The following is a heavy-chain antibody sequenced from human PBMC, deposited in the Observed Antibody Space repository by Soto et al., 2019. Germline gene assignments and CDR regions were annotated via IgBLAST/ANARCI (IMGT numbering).Heavy chain of an antibody. J-gene: IGHJ4*02. V-gene: IGHV1-69*13. CDR3: ARERGNWNAEYYFDY. CDR1: GGTFSSYA. D-gene: IGHD1-20*01. CDR2: IIPIFGTA. Sequence: ASVKVSCKASGGTFSSYAISWVRQAPGQGLEWMGGIIPIFGTANYAQKFQGRVTITADESTSTAYMELSSLRSEDTAVYYCARERGNWNAEYYFDYRGQGPLVTVSS.